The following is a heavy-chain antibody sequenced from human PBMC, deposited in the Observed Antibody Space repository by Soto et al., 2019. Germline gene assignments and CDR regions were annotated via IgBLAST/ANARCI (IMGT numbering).Heavy chain of an antibody. Sequence: QVQLQESGPGLVKPSETLSLTCTVSGGSISSYYWSWIRQPPGKGLEWIGYIYYSGSTNYNPFLTCRVTISVDTSKNQFSLKLSSVTAADTAVSYCARGGTTVVDYWGQGTLVTVSS. V-gene: IGHV4-59*01. D-gene: IGHD4-17*01. CDR2: IYYSGST. CDR3: ARGGTTVVDY. J-gene: IGHJ4*02. CDR1: GGSISSYY.